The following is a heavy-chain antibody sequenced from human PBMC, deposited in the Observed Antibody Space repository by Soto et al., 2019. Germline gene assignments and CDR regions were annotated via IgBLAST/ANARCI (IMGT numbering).Heavy chain of an antibody. CDR3: ASAVVVPAAVSFPGFDY. V-gene: IGHV4-59*12. CDR1: GGSISSYY. D-gene: IGHD2-2*01. Sequence: SETLSLTCTVSGGSISSYYWSWIRQPPGKGLEWIGYIYYSGSTNYNPSLKSRVTISVDTSKNQFSLKLSSVTAADTAVYYCASAVVVPAAVSFPGFDYWGQGTLVTVSS. CDR2: IYYSGST. J-gene: IGHJ4*02.